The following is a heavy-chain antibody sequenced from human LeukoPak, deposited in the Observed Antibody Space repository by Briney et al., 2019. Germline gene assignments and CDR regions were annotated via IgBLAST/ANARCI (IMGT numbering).Heavy chain of an antibody. Sequence: SGPTLVKPTQTLTLTCTFSGFSPSTSGVGVGWIRQPPGKALEWLALIYWDDDKRYSPSLKSRLTITKDTSKNQVVLTMTNMDPVDTATYYCAHRPYDSSGDDAFDIWGQGTMVTVSS. J-gene: IGHJ3*02. D-gene: IGHD3-22*01. V-gene: IGHV2-5*02. CDR1: GFSPSTSGVG. CDR3: AHRPYDSSGDDAFDI. CDR2: IYWDDDK.